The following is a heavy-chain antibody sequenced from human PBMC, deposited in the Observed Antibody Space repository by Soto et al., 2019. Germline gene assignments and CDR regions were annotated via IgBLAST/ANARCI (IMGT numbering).Heavy chain of an antibody. D-gene: IGHD3-10*01. Sequence: QVQLVQSGTEVKKPGSSVKVSCTASGGTFSSYAISWVRQAPGPGLEWMGGIIPIFGTTNYAPRFQGRVSITADESTSTTYMELSSLRSEDTAVYYCAGSYKYGSGTFDAFDIWGQGTLVTVAS. J-gene: IGHJ3*02. CDR3: AGSYKYGSGTFDAFDI. CDR1: GGTFSSYA. CDR2: IIPIFGTT. V-gene: IGHV1-69*01.